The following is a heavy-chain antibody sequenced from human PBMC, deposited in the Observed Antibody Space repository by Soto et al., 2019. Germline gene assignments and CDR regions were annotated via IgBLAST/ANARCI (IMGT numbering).Heavy chain of an antibody. CDR3: AKDRLGTFDY. CDR1: GFTFSSYG. V-gene: IGHV3-30*18. Sequence: QVQLVESGGGVVQPGRSLRLSCAASGFTFSSYGMHWVRQAPGKGLEWVAVISYDGSNKYYADSVKGRFTISRDNSKNTLYLQMNSLRAEDTAVYYCAKDRLGTFDYWGQGTLVTVSS. CDR2: ISYDGSNK. D-gene: IGHD7-27*01. J-gene: IGHJ4*02.